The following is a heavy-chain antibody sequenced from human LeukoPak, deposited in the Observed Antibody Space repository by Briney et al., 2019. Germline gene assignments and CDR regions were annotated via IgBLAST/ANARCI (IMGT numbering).Heavy chain of an antibody. J-gene: IGHJ5*02. CDR3: ARNLYRDIVVVVAADL. CDR1: GFTFSNYA. V-gene: IGHV3-21*01. CDR2: ISSSSSYI. D-gene: IGHD2-15*01. Sequence: GGSLRLSCAASGFTFSNYAMSWVRQAPGKGLEWVSSISSSSSYIYYADSVKGRFTISRDNAKNSLYLQMNSLRAEDTAVYYCARNLYRDIVVVVAADLWGQGTLVTVSS.